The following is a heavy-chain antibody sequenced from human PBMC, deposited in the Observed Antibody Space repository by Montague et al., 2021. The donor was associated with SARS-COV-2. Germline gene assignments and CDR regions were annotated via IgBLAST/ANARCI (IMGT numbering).Heavy chain of an antibody. CDR3: VRDGGNWYYFDY. D-gene: IGHD3-16*01. V-gene: IGHV4-4*07. CDR2: IYASGST. Sequence: SETLSLTCSISGVSITSYYWSWVRQPAGKGLEWTGHIYASGSTNYSPSLKSRVRLSIDNPKNQFSLKLESLTAADTAVYYCVRDGGNWYYFDYWGQGALVIVSS. J-gene: IGHJ4*02. CDR1: GVSITSYY.